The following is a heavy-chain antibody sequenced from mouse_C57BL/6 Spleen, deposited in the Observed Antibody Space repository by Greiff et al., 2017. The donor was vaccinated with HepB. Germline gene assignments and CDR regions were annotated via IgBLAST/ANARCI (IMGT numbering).Heavy chain of an antibody. Sequence: QVQLQQPGAELVRPGSSVKLSCKASGYTFTSYWMHWVKQRPIQGLEWIGNIDPSASETHYNQKFKDQATLTVDKSSSPAYMPLSSRTSEDSAVYYCAREGPLYGNVFAYWGQGTLVTVSA. CDR3: AREGPLYGNVFAY. V-gene: IGHV1-52*01. D-gene: IGHD2-1*01. CDR2: IDPSASET. CDR1: GYTFTSYW. J-gene: IGHJ3*01.